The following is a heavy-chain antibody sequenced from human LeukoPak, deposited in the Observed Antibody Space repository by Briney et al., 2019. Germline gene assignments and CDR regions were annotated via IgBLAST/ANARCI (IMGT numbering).Heavy chain of an antibody. CDR2: IGTAGDT. J-gene: IGHJ4*02. CDR1: GFTFSSYD. D-gene: IGHD6-13*01. CDR3: ARALAGSWYDY. V-gene: IGHV3-13*01. Sequence: GGSLRLSCAASGFTFSSYDMHWVRQATGKGLEWVSAIGTAGDTYYPGSVKGRFTISRENAKNSLYLQMNSLRAGDTAVYYCARALAGSWYDYWGQGTLVTVSS.